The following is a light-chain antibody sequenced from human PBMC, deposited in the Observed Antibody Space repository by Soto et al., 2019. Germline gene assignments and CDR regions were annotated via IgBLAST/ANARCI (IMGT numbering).Light chain of an antibody. V-gene: IGKV3-15*01. CDR1: QSVSTN. CDR3: QQYNDWPPMYT. Sequence: EIVMTQSPATLSVSPGERAILSCRASQSVSTNLGWYQQRPGQAPRLLIFGASTRATGIPARFSGSGSGTEFTLTISSLQSEDFAVYYCQQYNDWPPMYTFGQGTKLEIK. CDR2: GAS. J-gene: IGKJ2*01.